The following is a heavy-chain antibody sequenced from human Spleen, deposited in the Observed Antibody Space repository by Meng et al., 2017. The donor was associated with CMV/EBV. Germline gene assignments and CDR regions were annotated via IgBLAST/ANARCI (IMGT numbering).Heavy chain of an antibody. CDR2: ISAYNGNT. J-gene: IGHJ6*02. CDR1: GYTFTSYG. V-gene: IGHV1-18*01. CDR3: ATGGTKDFWSGYYYYYYGMDV. D-gene: IGHD3-3*01. Sequence: ASVKVSCKASGYTFTSYGISWVRQAPGQGLEWMGWISAYNGNTNYAQKLQGRVTMTTDTSTSTAYMELRSLRSDDTAVYYCATGGTKDFWSGYYYYYYGMDVWGQGTTVTVSS.